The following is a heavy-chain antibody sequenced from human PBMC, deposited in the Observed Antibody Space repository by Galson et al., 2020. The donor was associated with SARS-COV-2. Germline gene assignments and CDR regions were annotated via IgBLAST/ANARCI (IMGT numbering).Heavy chain of an antibody. J-gene: IGHJ4*02. CDR1: GYTFTGYY. CDR2: INPNSGGT. D-gene: IGHD3-10*01. Sequence: ASVTVSCQASGYTFTGYYMHWVRQAPGQGLEWMGWINPNSGGTNYAQTFQGRVTMTRDTSISTAYMELSRLGSDDTAVYYCASARGYYGSGSYYTFDYGGQGTLVTVSS. V-gene: IGHV1-2*02. CDR3: ASARGYYGSGSYYTFDY.